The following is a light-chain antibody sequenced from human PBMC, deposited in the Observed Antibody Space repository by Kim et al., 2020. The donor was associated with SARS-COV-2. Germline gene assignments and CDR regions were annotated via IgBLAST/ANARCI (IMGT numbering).Light chain of an antibody. V-gene: IGKV3-11*01. CDR1: QSISSY. J-gene: IGKJ3*01. CDR3: QQRSSWLFT. Sequence: LSPGESATFSCRASQSISSYLAWYQQKPGQAPRLLIADASNRATGIPARFSGSGSGTDFTLTISSLEPEDFAVYYCQQRSSWLFTFGPGTKVDIK. CDR2: DAS.